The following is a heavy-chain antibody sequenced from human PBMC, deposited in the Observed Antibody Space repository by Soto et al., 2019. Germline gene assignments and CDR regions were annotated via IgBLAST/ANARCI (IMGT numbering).Heavy chain of an antibody. J-gene: IGHJ5*02. Sequence: LRLSCAASGFTFSSYEMNWVRQAPGKGLEWVSYISSSGSTIYYADSVKGRFTISRDNAKNSLYLQMNSLRAEDTAVYYCARGRFRRDSSGSGHPNWFDPWGQGTLVTVSS. V-gene: IGHV3-48*03. CDR3: ARGRFRRDSSGSGHPNWFDP. CDR1: GFTFSSYE. D-gene: IGHD3-22*01. CDR2: ISSSGSTI.